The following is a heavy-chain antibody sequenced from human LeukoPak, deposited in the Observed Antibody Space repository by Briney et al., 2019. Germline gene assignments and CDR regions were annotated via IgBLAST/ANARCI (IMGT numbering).Heavy chain of an antibody. CDR3: ARDVFSGSFRSEY. CDR1: GFTFTDSH. V-gene: IGHV3-11*05. CDR2: ISSSSTDT. D-gene: IGHD3-16*02. Sequence: PGGSLRLSCAASGFTFTDSHMAWIRQAPGEGLEWLSYISSSSTDTNYADSVKGRFTISRDNAKNSLFLQMNSLRAEDTAVYYCARDVFSGSFRSEYWGQGTLVTVSS. J-gene: IGHJ4*02.